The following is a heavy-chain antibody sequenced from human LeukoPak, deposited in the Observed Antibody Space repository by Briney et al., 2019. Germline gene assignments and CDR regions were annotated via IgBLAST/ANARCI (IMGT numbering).Heavy chain of an antibody. D-gene: IGHD6-19*01. CDR2: ISSSSSTI. CDR3: ARADRDSDWYIDDC. CDR1: GFTFSSYG. J-gene: IGHJ4*02. Sequence: PGGSLRLSCAAPGFTFSSYGMTWVRQAPGKGLEWVSYISSSSSTIYYADSVKGRFTISRDNAKNSLYLQLNSLRAEDTAVYYCARADRDSDWYIDDCWGQGTLVTVSS. V-gene: IGHV3-48*01.